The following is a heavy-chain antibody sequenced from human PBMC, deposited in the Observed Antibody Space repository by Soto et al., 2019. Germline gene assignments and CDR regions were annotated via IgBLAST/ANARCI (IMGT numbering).Heavy chain of an antibody. CDR3: ARIGQHLALDY. CDR2: IYWDDDK. D-gene: IGHD6-13*01. J-gene: IGHJ4*02. CDR1: GFSLSTSGVG. V-gene: IGHV2-5*02. Sequence: SGPTLVNPTQTLTLTFPFSGFSLSTSGVGVGWIRQPPGKALEWLALIYWDDDKRYSPSLKSRLTITKDTSKGQVVLTMTNVDPVDTATYYCARIGQHLALDYWGQGTLVTVSS.